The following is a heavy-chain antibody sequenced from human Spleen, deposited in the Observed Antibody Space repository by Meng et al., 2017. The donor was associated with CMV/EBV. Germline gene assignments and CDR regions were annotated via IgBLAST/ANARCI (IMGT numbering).Heavy chain of an antibody. D-gene: IGHD1/OR15-1a*01. CDR3: ARGGITGTLEAFDI. V-gene: IGHV3-53*01. CDR1: GFTFSSYS. CDR2: IYGGGST. Sequence: GGSLRLSCAASGFTFSSYSMNWVRQAPGKGLEWVSVIYGGGSTFYADSVKGRFTISRDNSKNTLYLQMNSLRAEDTAVYYCARGGITGTLEAFDIWGQGTMVTVSS. J-gene: IGHJ3*02.